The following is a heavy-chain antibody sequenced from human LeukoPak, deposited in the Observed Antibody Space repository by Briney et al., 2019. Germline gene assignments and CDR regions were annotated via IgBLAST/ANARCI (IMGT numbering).Heavy chain of an antibody. CDR3: ARARGIVVVVAATLGGYYMDV. V-gene: IGHV4-38-2*02. D-gene: IGHD2-15*01. J-gene: IGHJ6*03. Sequence: PSETLSLTCTVSGYYISNGYYWCWIRQPPGRGLEWIGGIYHSGSTNYNPSLKSRVTISVDTSKNQFSLKLSSVTAADTAVYYCARARGIVVVVAATLGGYYMDVWGKGTTVTVSS. CDR1: GYYISNGYY. CDR2: IYHSGST.